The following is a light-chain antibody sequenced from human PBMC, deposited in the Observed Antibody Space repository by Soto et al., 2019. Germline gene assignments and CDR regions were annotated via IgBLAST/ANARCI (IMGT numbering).Light chain of an antibody. J-gene: IGKJ1*01. CDR3: QQYNSLWT. CDR1: QTISSW. V-gene: IGKV1-5*01. Sequence: DIQMTQSPSTLSGSVGDRVTITCRASQTISSWLAWYQQKPGKAPKLLIFDASTLESGVPSKFSGSGSDTEFTLTISSLQPDDFATYYCQQYNSLWTFGQGTKVDIK. CDR2: DAS.